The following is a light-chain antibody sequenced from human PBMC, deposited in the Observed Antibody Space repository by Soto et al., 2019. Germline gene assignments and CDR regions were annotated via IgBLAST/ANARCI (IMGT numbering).Light chain of an antibody. CDR1: QSITRS. V-gene: IGKV1-5*01. CDR2: DAS. J-gene: IGKJ1*01. Sequence: DIQIFQSPSTLSASVGDRVTITCRASQSITRSLAWYQQKPGKAPKLLIYDASSLQSGVPVRFSGSGSGTEFTLTISSLQPDDFATYYCQQYNSYSWTFGQRTKVDI. CDR3: QQYNSYSWT.